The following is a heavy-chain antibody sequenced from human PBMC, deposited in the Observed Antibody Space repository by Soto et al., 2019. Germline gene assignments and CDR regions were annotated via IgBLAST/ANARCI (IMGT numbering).Heavy chain of an antibody. D-gene: IGHD2-2*01. CDR1: GFTFSSYA. J-gene: IGHJ5*02. CDR2: ISYDGSNK. CDR3: ASIVVVPAANWFDP. Sequence: GGSLRLSCAASGFTFSSYAMHWVRQAPGKGLEWVAVISYDGSNKYYADSVKGRFTISRDNSKNTLYLQMNSLRAEDTFVYYCASIVVVPAANWFDPWGQGTLVTVSS. V-gene: IGHV3-30-3*01.